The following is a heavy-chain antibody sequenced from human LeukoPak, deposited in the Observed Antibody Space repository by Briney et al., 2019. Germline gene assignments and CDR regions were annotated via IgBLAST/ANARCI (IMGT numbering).Heavy chain of an antibody. CDR3: TKDMEWGMDV. CDR1: GFTFDRHT. CDR2: IGWDGTNI. J-gene: IGHJ6*02. D-gene: IGHD3-3*01. V-gene: IGHV3-43*01. Sequence: GGSLRLSCAASGFTFDRHTMHWVRQPPGKGPEWVSLIGWDGTNIDYAESVKGRFTISRDNSKNFVYLQMHSLRTEATALYYCTKDMEWGMDVWGQGTTVIVSS.